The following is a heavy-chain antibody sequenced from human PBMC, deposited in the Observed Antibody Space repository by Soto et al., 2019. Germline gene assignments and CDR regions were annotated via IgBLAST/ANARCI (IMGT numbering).Heavy chain of an antibody. J-gene: IGHJ6*02. D-gene: IGHD2-21*02. CDR2: ISSSGSTI. Sequence: GGSLRLSCAASGFTFSDYYMSWIRQAPGKGLEWVSYISSSGSTIYYADSVKGRFTISRDNAENSVSLQMNSLRAEDTAVYYCAREETAWPLAYGLDVWGQGTTVTVSS. V-gene: IGHV3-11*04. CDR3: AREETAWPLAYGLDV. CDR1: GFTFSDYY.